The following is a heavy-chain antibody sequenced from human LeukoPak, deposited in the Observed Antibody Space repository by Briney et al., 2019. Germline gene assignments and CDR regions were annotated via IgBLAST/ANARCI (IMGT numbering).Heavy chain of an antibody. J-gene: IGHJ1*01. CDR3: ARGRGV. CDR1: GGSISSYY. V-gene: IGHV4-59*12. D-gene: IGHD3-10*01. CDR2: IYYSGST. Sequence: SETLSLTCTVSGGSISSYYWSWIRQPPGKGLEWIGYIYYSGSTNYNPSLKSRVTISVDTSKNQFSLKLSSVTAADTAVYYCARGRGVWGQGTLVTVSS.